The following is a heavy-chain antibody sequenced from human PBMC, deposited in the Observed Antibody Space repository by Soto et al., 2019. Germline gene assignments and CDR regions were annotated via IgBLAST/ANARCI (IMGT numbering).Heavy chain of an antibody. CDR1: GGSFSGYY. D-gene: IGHD3-9*01. CDR3: ARANADILSRYYYYGMDV. CDR2: INHSGST. J-gene: IGHJ6*02. Sequence: SATLSLTCAVYGGSFSGYYWSWIRQPPGKGLEWIGEINHSGSTNYNPSLKSRVTISVDTSKNQFSLKLSSVTAADTAVYYCARANADILSRYYYYGMDVWGQGTTVTVSS. V-gene: IGHV4-34*01.